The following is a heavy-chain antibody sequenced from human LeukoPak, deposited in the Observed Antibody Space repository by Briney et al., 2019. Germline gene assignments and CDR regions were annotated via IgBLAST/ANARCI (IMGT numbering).Heavy chain of an antibody. CDR2: ITATSLHI. Sequence: GGSLRLSCAASGFTVSSNYMNWVRQAPGKGLEWVSAITATSLHIYYADSVKGRFTISRDNAKNSLYLQMNSLRVEDTALYYCARGPQFSGPGWFDPWGQGTLVTVSS. CDR3: ARGPQFSGPGWFDP. V-gene: IGHV3-21*01. D-gene: IGHD3-10*01. J-gene: IGHJ5*02. CDR1: GFTVSSNY.